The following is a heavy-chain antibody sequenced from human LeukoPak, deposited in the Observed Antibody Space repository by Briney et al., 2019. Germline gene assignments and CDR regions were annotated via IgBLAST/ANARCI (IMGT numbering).Heavy chain of an antibody. J-gene: IGHJ4*02. V-gene: IGHV4-59*01. D-gene: IGHD5-18*01. CDR1: GGSISSYY. CDR2: IYYSGST. Sequence: SETLSLTCTVSGGSISSYYWSWIRQPPGKGLEWIGYIYYSGSTNYNPSLKSRVTISVDTSKNQFSLKLSSVTAADTAVYYCARVADTAMVFDYWGQGTLATVSS. CDR3: ARVADTAMVFDY.